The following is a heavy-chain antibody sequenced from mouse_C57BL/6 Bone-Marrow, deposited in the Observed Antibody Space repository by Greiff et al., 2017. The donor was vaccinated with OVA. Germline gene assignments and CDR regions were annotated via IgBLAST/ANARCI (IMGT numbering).Heavy chain of an antibody. V-gene: IGHV1-4*01. CDR1: GYTFTSYT. J-gene: IGHJ4*01. CDR2: INPSSGYT. CDR3: AAGWAMDY. Sequence: VQLQESGAELARPGASVKMSCKASGYTFTSYTMHWVKQRPGQGLEWIGYINPSSGYTKYNQKFKDKATLTADKSSSTAYMQLSSLTSEDSAFYYCAAGWAMDYWGQGTSVTVSS. D-gene: IGHD1-1*02.